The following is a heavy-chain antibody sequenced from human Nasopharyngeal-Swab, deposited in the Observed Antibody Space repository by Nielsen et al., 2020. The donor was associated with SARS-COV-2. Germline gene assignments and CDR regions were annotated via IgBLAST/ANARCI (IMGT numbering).Heavy chain of an antibody. Sequence: SETLSLTCTVFGGSISSSTYYWGWIRQPPGKGLEWIGSIYYSGSTYYNPSLKSRVTISVDTSKNQFSLKLSSVTAADTAVYYCASQPSNWFDPWGQGTLVTVSS. CDR1: GGSISSSTYY. J-gene: IGHJ5*02. CDR2: IYYSGST. CDR3: ASQPSNWFDP. V-gene: IGHV4-39*01.